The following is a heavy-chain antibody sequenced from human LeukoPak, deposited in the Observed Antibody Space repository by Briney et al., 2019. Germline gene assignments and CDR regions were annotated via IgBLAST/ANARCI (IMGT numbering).Heavy chain of an antibody. J-gene: IGHJ4*02. CDR1: GGSISSGYYY. D-gene: IGHD2-2*01. V-gene: IGHV4-30-4*01. CDR3: ARDNEPARFDY. CDR2: NYYSGST. Sequence: PSQTLSLTCTVSGGSISSGYYYWSWIPQLPGKGLEGIGYNYYSGSTYYNPSLKSRVIISVDTSKNQFSLKLSSVTAADTAVYYCARDNEPARFDYWGQGTLVTVSS.